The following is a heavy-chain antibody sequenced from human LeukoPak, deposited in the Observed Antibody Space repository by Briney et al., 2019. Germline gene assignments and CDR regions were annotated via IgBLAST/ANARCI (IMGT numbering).Heavy chain of an antibody. CDR3: ARDSSLAGDYYYGMDV. J-gene: IGHJ6*04. CDR2: ISSSTSYI. CDR1: GFTFSDYY. V-gene: IGHV3-11*06. D-gene: IGHD2-2*01. Sequence: GGSLRLSCAASGFTFSDYYMSWIRQVPGKGLEWVSSISSSTSYIYYADSVKGRFTISRDNAKSSLYLQMNSLRAEDTAVYYCARDSSLAGDYYYGMDVWGKGTTVTVSS.